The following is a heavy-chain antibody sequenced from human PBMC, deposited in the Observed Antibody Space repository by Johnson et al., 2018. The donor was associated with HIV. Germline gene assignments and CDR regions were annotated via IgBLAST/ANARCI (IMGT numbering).Heavy chain of an antibody. V-gene: IGHV3-9*01. CDR1: GFTFDEYA. D-gene: IGHD1-14*01. Sequence: VHLVASGGGLVQPGTSLRLSCSASGFTFDEYAMHWVRQAPGKGLEWVSGISWNSGSIGYADSVKGRFTISRDNSKNTLYLQMNSLRAEDTAVYYCTRESTEAFDIWGQGTMVTVSS. J-gene: IGHJ3*02. CDR3: TRESTEAFDI. CDR2: ISWNSGSI.